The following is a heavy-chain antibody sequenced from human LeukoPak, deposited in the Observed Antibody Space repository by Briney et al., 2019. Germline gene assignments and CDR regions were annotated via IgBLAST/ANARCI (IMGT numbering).Heavy chain of an antibody. J-gene: IGHJ4*02. V-gene: IGHV5-51*01. CDR2: IYPGDSDT. CDR3: ARGSSPYYFDS. Sequence: GESLKISCKGSGYTFTSYWIGWVRQMPEKGLEWMGIIYPGDSDTRYSPSFQGQVTISADKSISTAYLQWSSLKASDSAIYYCARGSSPYYFDSWGQGTLVTVSS. D-gene: IGHD1-26*01. CDR1: GYTFTSYW.